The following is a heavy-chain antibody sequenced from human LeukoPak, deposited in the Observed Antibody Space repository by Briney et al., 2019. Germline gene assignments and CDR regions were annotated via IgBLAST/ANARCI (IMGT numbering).Heavy chain of an antibody. CDR3: ARLYSGYGAYYYYYGMDV. CDR1: GGSISSYY. D-gene: IGHD5-12*01. CDR2: IYYSGST. J-gene: IGHJ6*04. Sequence: SETLSLTCTVSGGSISSYYWSWIRQPPGKGLEWIGYIYYSGSTNYNPSLKSRVTISVDTSKHQFSLKLSSVTAADTAVYYCARLYSGYGAYYYYYGMDVWGKGTTVTVSS. V-gene: IGHV4-59*01.